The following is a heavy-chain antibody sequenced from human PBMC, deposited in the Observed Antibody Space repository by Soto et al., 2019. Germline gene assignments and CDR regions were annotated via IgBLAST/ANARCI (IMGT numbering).Heavy chain of an antibody. J-gene: IGHJ3*02. CDR1: GGSISSGGYY. V-gene: IGHV4-31*03. D-gene: IGHD4-17*01. CDR2: IYYSGGT. Sequence: QVQLQESGPGLVKPSQTLSLTCTVSGGSISSGGYYWSWIRQHPGKGLEWIGYIYYSGGTYYNPSLKSRVTISVDTSKNQFSLKLSSVTAADTAVYYCARQEADDYGDYFDAFDIWGQGTMVTVSS. CDR3: ARQEADDYGDYFDAFDI.